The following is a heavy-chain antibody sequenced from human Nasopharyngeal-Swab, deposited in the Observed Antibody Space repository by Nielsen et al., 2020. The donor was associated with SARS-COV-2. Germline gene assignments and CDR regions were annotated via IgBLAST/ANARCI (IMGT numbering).Heavy chain of an antibody. J-gene: IGHJ4*02. CDR1: GFSFDDYA. CDR3: AKLPDSYDSTGYLDF. Sequence: SLKISCAASGFSFDDYAMHWVRQAPGKGLEWVAGISWNSGTIGYADSVKGRFTISRDNAKNSLYLQMNSLRAEATALYYCAKLPDSYDSTGYLDFWGQGALVTVSS. D-gene: IGHD3-22*01. CDR2: ISWNSGTI. V-gene: IGHV3-9*01.